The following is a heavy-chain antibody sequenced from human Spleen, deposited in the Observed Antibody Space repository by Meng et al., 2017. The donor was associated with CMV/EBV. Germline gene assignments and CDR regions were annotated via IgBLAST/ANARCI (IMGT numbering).Heavy chain of an antibody. CDR2: IYYSGST. J-gene: IGHJ4*02. CDR1: GGSISSSSYY. Sequence: QLQLQESGPGLVNPSETLSLTCTVSGGSISSSSYYWGWIRQPPGKGLEWIGSIYYSGSTYYNPSLKSRVTISVDTSKNQFSLKLSSVTAADTAVYYCARDLGVAARPGDYWGQGTLVTVSS. CDR3: ARDLGVAARPGDY. V-gene: IGHV4-39*07. D-gene: IGHD6-6*01.